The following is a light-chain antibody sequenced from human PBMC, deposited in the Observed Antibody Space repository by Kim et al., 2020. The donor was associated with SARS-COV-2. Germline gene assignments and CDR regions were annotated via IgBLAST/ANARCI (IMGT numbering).Light chain of an antibody. CDR1: QSIGSNS. Sequence: LSPGERATLSCRASQSIGSNSLAWYQQRHGQSPRLLIYGAFTTATGIPDRFSGSGSGTDFTLTISRLEPEDFAVYYCQQYTSSPYTFGQGTKLEI. CDR3: QQYTSSPYT. J-gene: IGKJ2*01. CDR2: GAF. V-gene: IGKV3-20*01.